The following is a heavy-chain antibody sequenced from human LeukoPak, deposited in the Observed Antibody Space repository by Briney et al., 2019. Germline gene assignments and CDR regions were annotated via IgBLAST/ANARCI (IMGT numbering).Heavy chain of an antibody. CDR1: GFTFSSYS. CDR3: ARDLGYCSDY. V-gene: IGHV3-48*01. D-gene: IGHD2-15*01. Sequence: PGGSLRLSCAASGFTFSSYSMNWVRQAPGKGLEWVSYISSSSSTIYYADSVKGRFTISRDNAKNSLYLQMNSLRAEDTAVYYCARDLGYCSDYWGQGTLVTVSS. J-gene: IGHJ4*02. CDR2: ISSSSSTI.